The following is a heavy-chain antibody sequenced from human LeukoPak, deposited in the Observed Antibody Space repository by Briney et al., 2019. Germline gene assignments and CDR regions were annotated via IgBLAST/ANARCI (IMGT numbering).Heavy chain of an antibody. J-gene: IGHJ4*02. D-gene: IGHD6-6*01. CDR1: GDSISSYY. CDR2: IHPSGNT. V-gene: IGHV4-4*07. Sequence: SETLSLTCTVSGDSISSYYWSWVRQPAGKGLEWIGRIHPSGNTNYNPSLKSRVTLSVDTSKNQFSLKLSSVTAADTAVYYCARSEYSSSPFDYWGQGTLVTVSS. CDR3: ARSEYSSSPFDY.